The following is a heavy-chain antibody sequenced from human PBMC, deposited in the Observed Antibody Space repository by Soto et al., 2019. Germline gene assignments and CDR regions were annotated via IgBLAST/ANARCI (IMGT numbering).Heavy chain of an antibody. CDR3: ARSNVYYGDYVLSR. CDR1: GGTFSSYT. J-gene: IGHJ4*02. D-gene: IGHD4-17*01. Sequence: QVQLVQSGAEVKKPGSSVKVSCKASGGTFSSYTISWVRQAPGQGLEWMGRIIPILGIANYAQKFQGRVTITADKSTSTAYMELSSLRSEDTAVYYCARSNVYYGDYVLSRWGQGTLVTVSS. CDR2: IIPILGIA. V-gene: IGHV1-69*02.